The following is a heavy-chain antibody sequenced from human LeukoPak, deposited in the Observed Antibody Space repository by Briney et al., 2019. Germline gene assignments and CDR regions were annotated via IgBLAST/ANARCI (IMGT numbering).Heavy chain of an antibody. Sequence: PSETLSLTCAVSGGSIRNSSFYWGWIRQPPGKGLEWIASIYNSGTTYYNPSIKSRITIFVDTSKNQVSLKLRSVTAADTAVYYCASPGGYCSSTSCYHFDYWGQGTLVAVSS. J-gene: IGHJ4*02. CDR1: GGSIRNSSFY. CDR2: IYNSGTT. CDR3: ASPGGYCSSTSCYHFDY. V-gene: IGHV4-39*01. D-gene: IGHD2-2*01.